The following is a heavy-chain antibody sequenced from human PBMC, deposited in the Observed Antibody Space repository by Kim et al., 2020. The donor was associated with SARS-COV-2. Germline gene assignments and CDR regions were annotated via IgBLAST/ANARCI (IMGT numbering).Heavy chain of an antibody. Sequence: YADSVKGRFTISRDNSKNTLYLRMNSLRAEDTAVYYCAKDLTGVRGVTKYWGQGTLVTVSS. CDR3: AKDLTGVRGVTKY. J-gene: IGHJ4*02. V-gene: IGHV3-23*01. D-gene: IGHD3-10*01.